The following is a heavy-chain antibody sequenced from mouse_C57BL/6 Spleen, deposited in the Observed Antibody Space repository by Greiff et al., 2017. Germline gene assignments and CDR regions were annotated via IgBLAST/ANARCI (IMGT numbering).Heavy chain of an antibody. CDR1: GYAFSSYW. CDR2: IYPGDGDT. CDR3: ARSAYGSSPYYFGY. V-gene: IGHV1-82*01. D-gene: IGHD1-1*01. Sequence: VQLQESGPELVKPGASVKISCKASGYAFSSYWLNWVKQRPGKGLEWIGRIYPGDGDTNYNGKFKGKATLTADKSSSTAYMQLSSLTSEDSAVYFCARSAYGSSPYYFGYWGQGTTLTVSS. J-gene: IGHJ2*01.